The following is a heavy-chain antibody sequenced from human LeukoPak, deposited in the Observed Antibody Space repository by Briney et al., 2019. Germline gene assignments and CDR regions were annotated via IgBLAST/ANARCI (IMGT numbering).Heavy chain of an antibody. V-gene: IGHV1-69*13. CDR1: GGTFSSYA. J-gene: IGHJ5*02. D-gene: IGHD2-2*01. CDR2: IIPIFGTA. CDR3: ARVGCSSTSCYFTYNWFDP. Sequence: SVKVSCRASGGTFSSYAISWVRQAPGQGLEWMGGIIPIFGTANYAQKFQGRVTITADESTSTAYMELSSLRSEDTAVYYCARVGCSSTSCYFTYNWFDPWGRGTLVTVSS.